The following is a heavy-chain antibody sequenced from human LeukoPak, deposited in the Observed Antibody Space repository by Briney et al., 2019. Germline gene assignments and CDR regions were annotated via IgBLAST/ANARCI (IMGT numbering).Heavy chain of an antibody. Sequence: ASVKVSCKDSGYTFTGYYMHWVRQAPGQGLEWMGWINPNSGGTNYAQKFQGRVTMTRDTSISTAYMELSRLRSDDTAVYYCASDIAVAGTRSEYYYYYYGMDVWGQGTTVTVSS. CDR1: GYTFTGYY. CDR2: INPNSGGT. V-gene: IGHV1-2*02. J-gene: IGHJ6*02. CDR3: ASDIAVAGTRSEYYYYYYGMDV. D-gene: IGHD6-19*01.